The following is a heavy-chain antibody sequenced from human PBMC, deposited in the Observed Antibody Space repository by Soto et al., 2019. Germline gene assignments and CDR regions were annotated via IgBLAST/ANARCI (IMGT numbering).Heavy chain of an antibody. D-gene: IGHD2-2*01. V-gene: IGHV3-48*02. J-gene: IGHJ6*02. CDR1: GFTFSSYS. CDR3: ARDPYCISTSCYSYYYGMDV. Sequence: PVGSLRLSCAASGFTFSSYSMNWVRQAPGKGLEWVSYISSSSSTIYYADSVKGRFTISRDNAKNSLYLQMNSLRDEDTAVYYCARDPYCISTSCYSYYYGMDVWGQGTTVTVSS. CDR2: ISSSSSTI.